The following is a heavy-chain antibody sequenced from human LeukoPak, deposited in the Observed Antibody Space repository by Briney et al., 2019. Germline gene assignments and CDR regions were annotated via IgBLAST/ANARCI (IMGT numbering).Heavy chain of an antibody. CDR1: GGSFSGYY. D-gene: IGHD6-19*01. CDR3: ARGIAVAGNDAFDI. V-gene: IGHV4-34*01. CDR2: INHSGST. Sequence: SETLSLTCAVYGGSFSGYYWSWIRQPPGKGLEWIGEINHSGSTNYNPSLKSRVTISVDTSKNQFSLKLSSVTAADTAVYYRARGIAVAGNDAFDIWGQGTMVTVSS. J-gene: IGHJ3*02.